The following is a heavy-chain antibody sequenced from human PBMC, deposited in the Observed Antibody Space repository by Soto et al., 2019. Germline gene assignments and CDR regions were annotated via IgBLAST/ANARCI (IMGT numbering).Heavy chain of an antibody. J-gene: IGHJ4*02. Sequence: PGQSLKISCKGSGCKFIDYWNGCVRQVPSKGLEWMGIIYPGDFDIKYGPSFQGQVTISADKSITTVYLQWRSLKASDTGIYYCARAFRGEYYDRRRWYYAYRGQGTNVTVSS. CDR1: GCKFIDYW. CDR2: IYPGDFDI. CDR3: ARAFRGEYYDRRRWYYAY. V-gene: IGHV5-51*01. D-gene: IGHD3-22*01.